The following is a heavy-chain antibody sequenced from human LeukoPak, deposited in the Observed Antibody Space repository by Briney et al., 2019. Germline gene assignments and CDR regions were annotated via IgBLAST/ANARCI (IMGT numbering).Heavy chain of an antibody. D-gene: IGHD1-14*01. V-gene: IGHV5-10-1*01. CDR3: ARHFLGGLPDMDV. CDR2: IDPSDSYT. Sequence: GESLKISCKGSGYSFTSYWISWVRQMPGKGLEWMGRIDPSDSYTKYSPSFHGHVTISGDESISTAYLQWSSLKASDTAMYYGARHFLGGLPDMDVWGQGTTVTVSS. J-gene: IGHJ6*02. CDR1: GYSFTSYW.